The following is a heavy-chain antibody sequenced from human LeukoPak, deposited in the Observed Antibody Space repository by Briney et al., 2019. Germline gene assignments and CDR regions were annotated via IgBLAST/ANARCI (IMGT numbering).Heavy chain of an antibody. Sequence: GESLKISCKGSGYSFTSYWTSWVRQMPGKGLEWMGRIDPSDSYTNYSPSFQGHVTISADKSISTAYLQWSSLKASDTAMYYCARQYCSGGSCYPNWFDPWGQGTLVTVSS. J-gene: IGHJ5*02. CDR3: ARQYCSGGSCYPNWFDP. CDR1: GYSFTSYW. V-gene: IGHV5-10-1*01. D-gene: IGHD2-15*01. CDR2: IDPSDSYT.